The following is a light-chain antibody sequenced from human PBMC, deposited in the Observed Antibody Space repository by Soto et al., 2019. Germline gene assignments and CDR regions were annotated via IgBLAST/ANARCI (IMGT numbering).Light chain of an antibody. CDR2: AAY. Sequence: DIQMTQSPSSLSASVGDRVTITCRTSQTINNYLNWYQQKPGRAPKLLIYAAYNLQSGVPSRFSGSGSGTDFTLAISALQPDDFATYFCQQTYSIPLTFGGGTNVDIK. CDR3: QQTYSIPLT. CDR1: QTINNY. V-gene: IGKV1-39*01. J-gene: IGKJ4*01.